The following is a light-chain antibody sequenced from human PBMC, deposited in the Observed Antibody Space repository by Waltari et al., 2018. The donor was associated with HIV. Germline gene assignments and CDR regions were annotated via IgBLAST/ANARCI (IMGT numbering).Light chain of an antibody. CDR1: SSNIGACYE. J-gene: IGLJ2*01. CDR2: DVN. Sequence: QPVPTHPSPVPGVPVPRVTISSTVGSSNIGACYEEYWYQQLPGTGPKLLIYDVNKRPSGVPDRFSGSKSGTSASLAITGLQAEDEADYYCQSYASSMSGVLFGGGTKLTVL. V-gene: IGLV1-40*01. CDR3: QSYASSMSGVL.